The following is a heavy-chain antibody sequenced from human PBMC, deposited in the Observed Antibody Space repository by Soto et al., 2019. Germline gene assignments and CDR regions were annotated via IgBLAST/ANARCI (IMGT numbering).Heavy chain of an antibody. V-gene: IGHV4-34*01. CDR2: INHSGST. CDR3: ARVYGYYRFNWFDP. Sequence: PSETLSLTCAVYGGSFSGYYWSWIRQPPGKGLEWIGEINHSGSTNYNPSLKSRVTISVDTSKNQFSLKLSSVTAADTAVYYCARVYGYYRFNWFDPWGQGTLVTVSS. J-gene: IGHJ5*02. CDR1: GGSFSGYY. D-gene: IGHD3-22*01.